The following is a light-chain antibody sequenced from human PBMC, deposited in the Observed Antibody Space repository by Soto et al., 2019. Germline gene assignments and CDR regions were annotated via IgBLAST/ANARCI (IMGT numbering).Light chain of an antibody. CDR1: QSVSSN. V-gene: IGKV3-15*01. CDR2: GAS. Sequence: EIVMTQSPATLSASPGERDTLSCRASQSVSSNLAWYQQKPGQAPRLLIYGASTRATGIPARFSGSGSGTEFTLTISSLQSEDFAVYYCQQYNNWPGYTFGQGTKLEIK. CDR3: QQYNNWPGYT. J-gene: IGKJ2*01.